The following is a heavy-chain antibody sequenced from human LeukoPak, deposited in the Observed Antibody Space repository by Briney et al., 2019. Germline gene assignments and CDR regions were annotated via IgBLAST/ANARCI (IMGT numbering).Heavy chain of an antibody. J-gene: IGHJ6*02. V-gene: IGHV4-59*01. Sequence: SETLSLTCTVSGGSISSYYWSWIRQPPGKGLDWMGNIYYSGSTNYNPSLKSRVTISVDTSKNQFSLKLSSVTAADTAVYYCARVRDFWSGYYTHYGMDVWGQGTTVTVSS. CDR3: ARVRDFWSGYYTHYGMDV. CDR2: IYYSGST. D-gene: IGHD3-3*01. CDR1: GGSISSYY.